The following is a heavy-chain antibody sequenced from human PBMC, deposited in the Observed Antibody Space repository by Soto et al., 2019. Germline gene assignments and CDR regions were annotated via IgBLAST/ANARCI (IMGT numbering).Heavy chain of an antibody. V-gene: IGHV3-7*01. CDR2: IKQDGSEK. J-gene: IGHJ6*03. CDR3: ASPPYNYYYYYYMDV. CDR1: GFTFSSYW. D-gene: IGHD3-16*01. Sequence: GGSLRLSCAASGFTFSSYWMSWVRQAPGKGLEWVANIKQDGSEKYYVDSVKGRFTISRDNAKNSLYLQMNSLRAEDTAVYYCASPPYNYYYYYYMDVWGKGTTVTV.